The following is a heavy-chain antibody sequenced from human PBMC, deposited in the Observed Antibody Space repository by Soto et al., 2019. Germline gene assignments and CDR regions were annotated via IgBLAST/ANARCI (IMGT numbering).Heavy chain of an antibody. D-gene: IGHD5-18*01. J-gene: IGHJ4*02. V-gene: IGHV4-38-2*02. Sequence: TLSLTCTVSGYSISSGYYWGWIRQPPGKGLEWIGSIYHSGSTYYNPSLKSRVTISVDTSKNQFSLKLSSVTAADTAVYYCAYVSGYSYGIFDYWGQGTQVTVSS. CDR3: AYVSGYSYGIFDY. CDR1: GYSISSGYY. CDR2: IYHSGST.